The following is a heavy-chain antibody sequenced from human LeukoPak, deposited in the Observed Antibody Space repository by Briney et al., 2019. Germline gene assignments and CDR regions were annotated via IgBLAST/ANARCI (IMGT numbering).Heavy chain of an antibody. Sequence: GSSVKVSCKASGGTFSSYAISWVRQAPGQGLEWMGGIIPIFGTANYAQKFQGRVTITTDESTSTAYMELSSLRSEDTAVYYCARVSRSSSWNYYYYYYYMDVWGEGTTVTVSS. CDR3: ARVSRSSSWNYYYYYYYMDV. J-gene: IGHJ6*03. CDR1: GGTFSSYA. V-gene: IGHV1-69*05. D-gene: IGHD2-2*01. CDR2: IIPIFGTA.